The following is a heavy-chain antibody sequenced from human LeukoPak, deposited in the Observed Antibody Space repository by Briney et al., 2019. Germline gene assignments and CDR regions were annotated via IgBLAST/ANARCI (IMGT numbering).Heavy chain of an antibody. D-gene: IGHD3-22*01. Sequence: GASVKVSCKASGYTFSSYGISWVRQAPGQGLEWMGWISAYNGNTNFAQKLQGRVTMTTDTSTSTAYMELSSLRSEDTAVYYCARVPTTYYYDSSGYYNHYWGQGTLVTVSS. CDR1: GYTFSSYG. J-gene: IGHJ4*02. CDR2: ISAYNGNT. CDR3: ARVPTTYYYDSSGYYNHY. V-gene: IGHV1-18*01.